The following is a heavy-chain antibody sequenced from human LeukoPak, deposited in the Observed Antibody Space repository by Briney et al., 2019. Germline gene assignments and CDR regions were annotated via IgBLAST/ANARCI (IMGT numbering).Heavy chain of an antibody. CDR3: AREAGARTLDY. CDR2: IYYSGST. Sequence: SETLSLTCTVSGVSIGSYYWSWIRQPPGKGLEWIGYIYYSGSTNYNPSLKTRVTISVDTSKNQFSLKLSSVTAADTAVYYCAREAGARTLDYWGPGTLVTVSS. V-gene: IGHV4-59*01. CDR1: GVSIGSYY. J-gene: IGHJ4*02.